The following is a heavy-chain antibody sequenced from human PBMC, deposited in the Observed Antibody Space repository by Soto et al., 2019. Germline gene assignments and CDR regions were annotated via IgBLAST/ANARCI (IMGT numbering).Heavy chain of an antibody. CDR3: AKAPLWYGTGSGYFDD. CDR2: ISESGDRP. V-gene: IGHV3-23*01. J-gene: IGHJ4*02. Sequence: GGSLRLSCAASGFTFSSFAMAWVRQAPGKGLDWVSTISESGDRPYYADFVRGRFTISRDNSKDTLFLQMDRLRADDTAVYYCAKAPLWYGTGSGYFDDWGQGILVTVS. D-gene: IGHD3-10*01. CDR1: GFTFSSFA.